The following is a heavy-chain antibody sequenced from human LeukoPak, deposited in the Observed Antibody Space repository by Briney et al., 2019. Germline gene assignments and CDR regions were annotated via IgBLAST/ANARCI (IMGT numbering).Heavy chain of an antibody. CDR3: ARAGRDSGDYHWFDP. Sequence: GGSLRLSCAASGFTFSNYGIHRVRQAPGKGLEWVAAISHDGSNKYYAGSVKGRFTISSDNSKNTLYLQMNSLRVEDTAVYYCARAGRDSGDYHWFDPWGQGTLVTVSS. D-gene: IGHD4-17*01. J-gene: IGHJ5*02. CDR2: ISHDGSNK. V-gene: IGHV3-30-3*01. CDR1: GFTFSNYG.